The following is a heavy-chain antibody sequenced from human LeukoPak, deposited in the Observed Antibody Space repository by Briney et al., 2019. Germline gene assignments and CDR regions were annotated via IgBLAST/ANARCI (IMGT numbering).Heavy chain of an antibody. V-gene: IGHV3-23*01. D-gene: IGHD2-2*01. Sequence: GGSLRLSCAASGFTFSSSAMSWVRQAPGKGLEWVSPISGSGGSTYYADSVKGRFTISRDNSKNTLYLQMNSLRAEDTAVYYCAKNLGYCSSTSCSAFDIWGQGTMVTVSS. J-gene: IGHJ3*02. CDR3: AKNLGYCSSTSCSAFDI. CDR2: ISGSGGST. CDR1: GFTFSSSA.